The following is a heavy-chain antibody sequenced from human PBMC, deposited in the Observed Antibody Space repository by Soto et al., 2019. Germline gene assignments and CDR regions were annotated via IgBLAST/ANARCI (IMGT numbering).Heavy chain of an antibody. Sequence: SETLSLTCTVSGGSISSYYWSWIRQPPGKGLEWIGYIYYSGSTNYNPSLKSRVTISVDTSKNQFSLKLSSVTAADTAVYYCARVKDFWSGYYYYMDVWGKGTTVTVSS. J-gene: IGHJ6*03. CDR2: IYYSGST. D-gene: IGHD3-3*01. CDR1: GGSISSYY. V-gene: IGHV4-59*01. CDR3: ARVKDFWSGYYYYMDV.